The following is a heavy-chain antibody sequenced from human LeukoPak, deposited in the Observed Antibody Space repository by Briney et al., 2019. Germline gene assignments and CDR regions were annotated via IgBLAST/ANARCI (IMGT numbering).Heavy chain of an antibody. V-gene: IGHV3-48*01. CDR2: ISSSSLTV. J-gene: IGHJ4*02. D-gene: IGHD3-10*01. CDR1: GFSFGDFD. CDR3: ARDPTVRGGIFDY. Sequence: GGSLRLSCIGSGFSFGDFDMTWVRQTPGKGLEWLSYISSSSLTVYYADSVKGRFTISRDNGKNSVYLQMNSLRAEDTALYYCARDPTVRGGIFDYWGQGVVVTVSS.